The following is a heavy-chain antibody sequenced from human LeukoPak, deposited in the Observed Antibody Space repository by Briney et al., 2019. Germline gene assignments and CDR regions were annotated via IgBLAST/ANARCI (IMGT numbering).Heavy chain of an antibody. CDR1: GFTFSTYA. V-gene: IGHV3-23*01. CDR2: ISGNGGST. Sequence: GGSLRLSCAASGFTFSTYAMSWVRQAPGKGLEWVSSISGNGGSTYYADSVKGRFTISRDNSNNTLHLHLHSLRADDTAVYHCAKDGLWLGESQYYFEYWGQGTLVTVSS. D-gene: IGHD3-10*01. CDR3: AKDGLWLGESQYYFEY. J-gene: IGHJ4*02.